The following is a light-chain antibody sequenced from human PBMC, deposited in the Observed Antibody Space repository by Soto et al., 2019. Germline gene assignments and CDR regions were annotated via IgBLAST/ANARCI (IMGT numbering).Light chain of an antibody. CDR2: LNSDGSH. CDR3: QTRGTGVV. Sequence: QPVLTQSPSASASLGASVKLTCTLSSGHSSYAIAWHQQQPEKGPRYLMKLNSDGSHSKGDGIPDRFSGSSSGAERYLTISRLQSEDEADYYCQTRGTGVVFGGGTKLTVL. V-gene: IGLV4-69*01. J-gene: IGLJ2*01. CDR1: SGHSSYA.